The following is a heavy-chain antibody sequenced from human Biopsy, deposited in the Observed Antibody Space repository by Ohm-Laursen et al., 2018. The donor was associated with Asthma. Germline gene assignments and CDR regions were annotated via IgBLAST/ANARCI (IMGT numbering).Heavy chain of an antibody. J-gene: IGHJ4*01. CDR3: AKSSDYYDSTDDLDF. CDR1: GFSFDDYA. Sequence: SLRLSCAASGFSFDDYAMHWVRQAPGKGLEWVSSISWNSGNIDYADSVKGRFTISRDNAKNSLYLQMQSLRPEDTAFYYCAKSSDYYDSTDDLDFWGRGTLVTVSS. V-gene: IGHV3-9*01. D-gene: IGHD3-22*01. CDR2: ISWNSGNI.